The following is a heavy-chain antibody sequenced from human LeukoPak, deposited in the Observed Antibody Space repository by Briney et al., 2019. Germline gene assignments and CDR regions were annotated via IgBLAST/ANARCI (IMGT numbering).Heavy chain of an antibody. J-gene: IGHJ3*02. V-gene: IGHV4-61*02. CDR3: ARDFDSPMAFDI. D-gene: IGHD3-9*01. CDR2: IYTSGST. CDR1: GGSISSGTYY. Sequence: SETLSLTCTVSGGSISSGTYYWSWIWQPAGKGLEWIGRIYTSGSTNYNPSLQSRVTISVDTSKNQFSLKLSSVTAADTAVYYCARDFDSPMAFDIWGQGTMVTVSS.